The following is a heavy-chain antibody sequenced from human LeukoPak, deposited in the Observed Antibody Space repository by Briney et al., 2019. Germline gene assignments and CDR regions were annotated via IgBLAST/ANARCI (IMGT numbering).Heavy chain of an antibody. CDR1: GFTFSSYV. Sequence: GGSLRLSCAASGFTFSSYVMHWVRQAPGKGLEWVAIISYDGSNEYYADSVKGRFTISRDNSKNTLYLQMNSLRAEDTAVYYCAREWQWLVRYFDYWGQGTLVTVSS. D-gene: IGHD6-19*01. J-gene: IGHJ4*02. V-gene: IGHV3-30*04. CDR2: ISYDGSNE. CDR3: AREWQWLVRYFDY.